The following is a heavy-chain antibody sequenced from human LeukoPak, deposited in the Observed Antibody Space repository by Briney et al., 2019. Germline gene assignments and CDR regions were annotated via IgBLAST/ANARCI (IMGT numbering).Heavy chain of an antibody. CDR2: ISGSGGST. V-gene: IGHV3-23*01. D-gene: IGHD3-22*01. Sequence: GGSLRLSCAASGFTFSSYWMSWVRQAPGKGLEWVSAISGSGGSTDYADSVKGRFTISRDNSKNTLYMQMNSLRAEDTAVYYCASYDSSGYYHYFDYWGQGTLVTASS. J-gene: IGHJ4*02. CDR3: ASYDSSGYYHYFDY. CDR1: GFTFSSYW.